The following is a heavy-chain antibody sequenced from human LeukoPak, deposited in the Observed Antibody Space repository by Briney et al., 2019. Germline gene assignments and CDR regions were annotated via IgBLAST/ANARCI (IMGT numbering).Heavy chain of an antibody. CDR1: GGTFSSYA. V-gene: IGHV1-69*04. J-gene: IGHJ4*02. D-gene: IGHD3-9*01. CDR3: ARDILTGYSIY. CDR2: IIPILGIA. Sequence: ASVKVSCKASGGTFSSYAISWVRQAPGQGLKWMGRIIPILGIANYAQKFQGRVTITADKSTSTAYVELSSLRSEDTAVYYCARDILTGYSIYWGQGTLVTVSS.